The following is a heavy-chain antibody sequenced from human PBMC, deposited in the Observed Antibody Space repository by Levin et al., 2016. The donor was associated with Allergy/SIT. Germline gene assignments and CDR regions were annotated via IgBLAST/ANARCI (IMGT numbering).Heavy chain of an antibody. CDR3: ARGTRQIPTYHLDS. J-gene: IGHJ4*02. CDR1: GFTFTDYY. CDR2: INPRSGAA. D-gene: IGHD1-14*01. Sequence: ASVKVSCKASGFTFTDYYIFWVRQAPGQGLESMGWINPRSGAAKYPPKFQGRVTLTRDTSTSTDFLDVSGLRSDDTAVYYCARGTRQIPTYHLDSWGQGTLITVSS. V-gene: IGHV1-2*02.